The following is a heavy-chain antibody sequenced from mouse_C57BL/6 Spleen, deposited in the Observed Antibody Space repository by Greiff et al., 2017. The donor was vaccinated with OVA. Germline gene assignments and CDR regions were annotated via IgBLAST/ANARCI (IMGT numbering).Heavy chain of an antibody. V-gene: IGHV5-2*01. CDR3: ARRSSYGYFDV. CDR2: INSDGGST. D-gene: IGHD1-3*01. Sequence: EVKLVESGGGLVQPGESLKLSCESNEYEFPSHDMSWVRKTPEKRLELVAAINSDGGSTYYPDTMERRFIISRDNTKKTLYLQMSIVRSEDTALYYCARRSSYGYFDVWGTGTTVTVSS. J-gene: IGHJ1*03. CDR1: EYEFPSHD.